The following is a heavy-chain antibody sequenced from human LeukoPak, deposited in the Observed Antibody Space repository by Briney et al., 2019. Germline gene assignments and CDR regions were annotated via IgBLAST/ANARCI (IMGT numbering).Heavy chain of an antibody. Sequence: PGGSLRLSCAASGFTFSSYAMSWVRQAPGKGLEWVSAISGSGGSTYYADSVKGRFTISRDNSKNTLYLQMNSLRAEDTAVYYCAKVNFRYTGGGAPIDAFDIWGQGTMVTVSS. CDR1: GFTFSSYA. CDR3: AKVNFRYTGGGAPIDAFDI. J-gene: IGHJ3*02. CDR2: ISGSGGST. V-gene: IGHV3-23*01. D-gene: IGHD1-1*01.